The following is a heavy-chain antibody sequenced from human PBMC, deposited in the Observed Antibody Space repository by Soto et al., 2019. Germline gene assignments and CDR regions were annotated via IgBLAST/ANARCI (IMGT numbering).Heavy chain of an antibody. CDR3: VRDHSGLKDFDY. V-gene: IGHV3-48*01. CDR2: INMDGSTT. D-gene: IGHD1-1*01. Sequence: GGSLRLSCAASGFTFSIYGMHWVRQAPGKGLEWVSYINMDGSTTHYAESVKGRFTISRDNGRNSLSLQMDSLRVEDTAVYYCVRDHSGLKDFDYWGQGTLVTVSS. CDR1: GFTFSIYG. J-gene: IGHJ4*02.